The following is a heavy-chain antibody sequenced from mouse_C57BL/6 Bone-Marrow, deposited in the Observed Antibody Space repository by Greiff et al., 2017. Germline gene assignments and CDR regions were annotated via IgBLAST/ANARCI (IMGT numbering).Heavy chain of an antibody. J-gene: IGHJ2*01. D-gene: IGHD2-1*01. CDR3: ARSHLLEDY. V-gene: IGHV1-81*01. CDR1: GYTFTSYG. CDR2: IYPRSGNT. Sequence: VQVVESGAELARPGASVKLSCKASGYTFTSYGISWVKQRTGQGLEWIGEIYPRSGNTYYNEKFKGKATLTADKSSSTAYMELRSLTSEGSAVYFCARSHLLEDYWGQGTTLTVSS.